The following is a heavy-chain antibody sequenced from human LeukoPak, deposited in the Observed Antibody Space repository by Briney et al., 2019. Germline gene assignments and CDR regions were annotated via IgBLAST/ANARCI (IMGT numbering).Heavy chain of an antibody. CDR1: GFTLSSYA. CDR3: AKDIVVVPANTDPADWFDP. CDR2: ISGSGGST. V-gene: IGHV3-23*01. D-gene: IGHD2-2*01. Sequence: PGGSLRLSCAASGFTLSSYAMSWVRQAPGKGLEWVSAISGSGGSTYYADSVKGRFTISRDNSKNTLYLQLNSLRAEDTAVYYRAKDIVVVPANTDPADWFDPWGQGTLVTVSS. J-gene: IGHJ5*02.